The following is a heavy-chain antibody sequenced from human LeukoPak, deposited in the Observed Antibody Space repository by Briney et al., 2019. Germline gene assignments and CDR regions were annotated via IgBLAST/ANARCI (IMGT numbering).Heavy chain of an antibody. J-gene: IGHJ5*02. CDR2: IYYSGST. CDR3: GSTNYNRSRKSRVAISADTSKTQFSLKLSSVTAADTAVYYCATETTYYYDSSGSNWFDR. D-gene: IGHD3-10*01. Sequence: SETLSLTCTVSGGTISSYYWSWIRQPPGKGLEWIGNIYYSGSTNYNPSLKSRVTITADTTNNPFSQKLSLVTAADTAVYYSGSTNYNRSRKSRVAISADTSKTQFSLKLSSVTAADTAVYYCATETTYYYDSSGSNWFDRWGQGTLVTASS. V-gene: IGHV4-59*01. CDR1: GGTISSYY.